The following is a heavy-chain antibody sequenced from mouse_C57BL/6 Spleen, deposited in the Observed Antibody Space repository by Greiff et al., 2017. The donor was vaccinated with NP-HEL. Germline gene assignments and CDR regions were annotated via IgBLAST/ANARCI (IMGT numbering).Heavy chain of an antibody. V-gene: IGHV1-52*01. D-gene: IGHD1-1*01. Sequence: QVQLQQPGAELVRPGSSVKLSCKASGYTFTSYWMHWVKQRPIQGLEWIGNIDPSDSETHYNQKFKDKATLTVDKSSSTAYMQLSSLTSEDSAVYYCARLDYYGSSYDYYAMDYWGQGTSVTVSS. CDR2: IDPSDSET. CDR3: ARLDYYGSSYDYYAMDY. CDR1: GYTFTSYW. J-gene: IGHJ4*01.